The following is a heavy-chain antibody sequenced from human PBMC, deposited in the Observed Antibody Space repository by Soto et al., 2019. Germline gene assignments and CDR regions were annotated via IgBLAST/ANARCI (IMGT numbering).Heavy chain of an antibody. D-gene: IGHD1-1*01. Sequence: PVGSLRLSGAAFGFTVSGKKYVAWVRQAPGKGLEWVSALYDLDGTYYADSVKGRFTTSSDSSRTTVYLQMNSLRPDDTAVYSCATWHLQEHAYDIWGQGTMVTVSS. V-gene: IGHV3-53*01. CDR1: GFTVSGKKY. J-gene: IGHJ3*02. CDR2: LYDLDGT. CDR3: ATWHLQEHAYDI.